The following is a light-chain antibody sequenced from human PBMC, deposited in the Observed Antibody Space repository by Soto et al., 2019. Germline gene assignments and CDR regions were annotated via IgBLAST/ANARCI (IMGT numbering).Light chain of an antibody. CDR2: GAS. CDR1: QSVDSN. V-gene: IGKV3-15*01. J-gene: IGKJ2*01. CDR3: QQYNNWPQYT. Sequence: EIVMTQSPATLSVSPGERATLSCRASQSVDSNLAWYQQKPGQAPRLLIYGASNRATGIPARFSGSGSGTEFTLTISSLQSEDFAVHYCQQYNNWPQYTFRQGTKLEIK.